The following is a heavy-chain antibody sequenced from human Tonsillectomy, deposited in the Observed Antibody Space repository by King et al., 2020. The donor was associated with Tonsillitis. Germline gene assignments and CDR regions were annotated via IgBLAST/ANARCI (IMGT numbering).Heavy chain of an antibody. D-gene: IGHD2-15*01. V-gene: IGHV3-21*01. CDR1: GFTFRSYS. CDR2: ISSSSSYI. Sequence: VQLVESGGGLVKPGGSLRLSCAASGFTFRSYSMNWVRQAPGKGLEWVSSISSSSSYIYYADSVKGRFTISRDNAKNSLYLQMNSLRAEDTAVYYCARDNGGDIVVVVAAAYFGYWGQGTLVTVSS. CDR3: ARDNGGDIVVVVAAAYFGY. J-gene: IGHJ4*02.